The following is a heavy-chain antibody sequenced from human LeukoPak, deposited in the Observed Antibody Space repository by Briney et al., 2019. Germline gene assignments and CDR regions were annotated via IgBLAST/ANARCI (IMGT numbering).Heavy chain of an antibody. Sequence: PGGSLRLSCAASGFTFSSYWMSWVRQAPGKGLEWVANIKHDGSEKYYVDSVKGRFTISRDNAKNSLYLQMNSLRVEDTAVYHCARARLAVSGNYFENWGQGTLVTVSS. CDR3: ARARLAVSGNYFEN. CDR2: IKHDGSEK. J-gene: IGHJ4*02. CDR1: GFTFSSYW. D-gene: IGHD6-19*01. V-gene: IGHV3-7*04.